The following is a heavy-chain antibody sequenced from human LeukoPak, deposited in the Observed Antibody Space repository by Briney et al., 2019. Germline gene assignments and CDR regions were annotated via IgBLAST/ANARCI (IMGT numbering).Heavy chain of an antibody. D-gene: IGHD5-18*01. CDR3: ARRARGYSYGPYYYGMDV. V-gene: IGHV4-34*01. Sequence: SETLSLTCAVYGGSFSGYYWSWIRQPPGKGLEWIGEINHSGSTNYNPSLKSRVTISVDTSKNQFSLKLSSVTAADTAVYYCARRARGYSYGPYYYGMDVWGQGTTVTVSS. CDR2: INHSGST. J-gene: IGHJ6*02. CDR1: GGSFSGYY.